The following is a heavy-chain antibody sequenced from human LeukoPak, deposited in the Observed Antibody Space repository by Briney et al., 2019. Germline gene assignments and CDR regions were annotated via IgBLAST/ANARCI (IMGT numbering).Heavy chain of an antibody. Sequence: SETLSLTCTVSGGSISSYYWSWIRQPPGKGLEWIGYIYYSGSTNYNPSLKSRVTISVDTSKNQFSLKLSSVTAADTAVYYCARGGDVDTAMVNFDYWGQGTLVIVSS. CDR2: IYYSGST. J-gene: IGHJ4*02. CDR3: ARGGDVDTAMVNFDY. D-gene: IGHD5-18*01. V-gene: IGHV4-59*01. CDR1: GGSISSYY.